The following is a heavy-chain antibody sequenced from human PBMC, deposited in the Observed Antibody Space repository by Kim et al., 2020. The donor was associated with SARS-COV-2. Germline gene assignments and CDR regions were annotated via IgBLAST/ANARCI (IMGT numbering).Heavy chain of an antibody. Sequence: SETLSLTCAVYGGSFSGYYWSWIRQPPGKGLEWIGEINRSGSTKYNPSLKSRVTISVDTSKNQFSLKVTSVTAADTAVYYCASGPRMLAGTAYGGQGTLVTVSS. V-gene: IGHV4-34*01. D-gene: IGHD6-13*01. CDR1: GGSFSGYY. J-gene: IGHJ4*02. CDR3: ASGPRMLAGTAY. CDR2: INRSGST.